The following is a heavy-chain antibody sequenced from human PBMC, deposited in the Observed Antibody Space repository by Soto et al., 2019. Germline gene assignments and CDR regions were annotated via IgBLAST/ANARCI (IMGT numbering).Heavy chain of an antibody. CDR3: VRTSLVVAAATREDY. J-gene: IGHJ4*02. CDR2: INSDGSST. V-gene: IGHV3-74*01. Sequence: GGSLRLSCAAFGFTFSSYWMHWVRQAPGKGLVWVSRINSDGSSTSYADSVKGRFTISRDNAKNTLYLQMNSLRAEDTAVYYCVRTSLVVAAATREDYWGQGTLVTVSS. CDR1: GFTFSSYW. D-gene: IGHD2-15*01.